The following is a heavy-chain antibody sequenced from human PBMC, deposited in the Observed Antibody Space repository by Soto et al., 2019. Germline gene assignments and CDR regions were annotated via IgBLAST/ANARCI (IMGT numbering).Heavy chain of an antibody. CDR3: ARRYGGNFDY. D-gene: IGHD3-16*01. CDR1: GGSISSYY. Sequence: SETLSLTCTVSGGSISSYYWSWIRQPPGKGLEWIGYIYYSVSTNYNPSPKSRVTISVDTSKNQFSLKLSSVTAADTAVYYCARRYGGNFDYWGQGTLVTVSS. CDR2: IYYSVST. J-gene: IGHJ4*02. V-gene: IGHV4-59*01.